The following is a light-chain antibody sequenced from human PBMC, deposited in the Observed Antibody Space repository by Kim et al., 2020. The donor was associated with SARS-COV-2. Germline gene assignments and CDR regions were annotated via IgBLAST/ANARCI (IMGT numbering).Light chain of an antibody. J-gene: IGKJ1*01. CDR1: QSVSSSY. CDR2: GAS. Sequence: EIVLTQSPGTLSLSPGERATLSCRASQSVSSSYLAWYQQKPGQAPRLFIYGASSRATGIPDRFSGSGSGTDFTLTISRLEPEDFAVYYCQQYGSSPPSWTFGQGTKVDIK. V-gene: IGKV3-20*01. CDR3: QQYGSSPPSWT.